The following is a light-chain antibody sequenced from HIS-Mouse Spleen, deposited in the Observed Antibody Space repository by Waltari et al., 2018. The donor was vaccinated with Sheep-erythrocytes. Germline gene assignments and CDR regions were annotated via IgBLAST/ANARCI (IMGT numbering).Light chain of an antibody. J-gene: IGLJ3*02. Sequence: QSALTQPASVSGSPGQSITISCTGTSSDVGSYNLVSWYQQHPGKAPTLMIYGGSKRPSGVSKRFSGSKSGNTASLTISGLQAEDEADYYCCSYAGSSTPWVFGGGTKLTVL. CDR2: GGS. CDR3: CSYAGSSTPWV. V-gene: IGLV2-23*01. CDR1: SSDVGSYNL.